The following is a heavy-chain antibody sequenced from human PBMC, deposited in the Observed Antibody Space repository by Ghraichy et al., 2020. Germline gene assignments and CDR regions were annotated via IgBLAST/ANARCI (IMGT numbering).Heavy chain of an antibody. Sequence: SETLSLTCTVSGGSISSGGYYWSWIRQHPGKGLEWIGYIYYSGSTYYNPSLKSRVTISVDTSKNQFSLKLSSVTAADTAVYYCARVNPYSNYYYYGMDVWGQGTTVTVSS. J-gene: IGHJ6*02. V-gene: IGHV4-31*03. CDR3: ARVNPYSNYYYYGMDV. D-gene: IGHD4-11*01. CDR1: GGSISSGGYY. CDR2: IYYSGST.